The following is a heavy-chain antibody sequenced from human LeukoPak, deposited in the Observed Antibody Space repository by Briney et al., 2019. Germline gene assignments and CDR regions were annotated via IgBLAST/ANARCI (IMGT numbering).Heavy chain of an antibody. CDR2: IKTNSGDT. Sequence: ASVTVSCKPSRYTFTGYYIHWVRQAPGQGLEWMGCIKTNSGDTNHALKFEGRPTMTRDTSINTAYMELSSLRSDDTAVYYCGRGDKTFDPWGQGTLVTVSS. J-gene: IGHJ5*02. CDR3: GRGDKTFDP. CDR1: RYTFTGYY. V-gene: IGHV1-2*02.